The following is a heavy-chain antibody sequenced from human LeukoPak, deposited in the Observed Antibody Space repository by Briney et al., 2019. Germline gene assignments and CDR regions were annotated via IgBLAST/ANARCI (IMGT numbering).Heavy chain of an antibody. CDR2: INPNSGGT. J-gene: IGHJ4*02. Sequence: GASVKVSCKASGYTFTGYYMHWVRQAPGQGLEWMGWINPNSGGTNYAQKFQGRVTMTEDTSTDTAYMELSSLRSEDTAVYYCATSGSYDFDYWGQGTLVTVSS. V-gene: IGHV1-2*02. D-gene: IGHD1-26*01. CDR1: GYTFTGYY. CDR3: ATSGSYDFDY.